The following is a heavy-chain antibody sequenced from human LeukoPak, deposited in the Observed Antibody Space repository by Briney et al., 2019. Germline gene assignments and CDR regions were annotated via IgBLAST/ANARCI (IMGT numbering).Heavy chain of an antibody. D-gene: IGHD2-21*02. CDR1: GFTFSRYG. CDR3: ARGVTAVPA. CDR2: IWYDETNK. V-gene: IGHV3-33*01. J-gene: IGHJ5*02. Sequence: GGSLRLSCAASGFTFSRYGMHWVRQAPGKGLEWVAVIWYDETNKYHADSVKGRFTISRDNSKNTLFLQMNSLRAEDTAVYYCARGVTAVPAWGQGTLVTVSS.